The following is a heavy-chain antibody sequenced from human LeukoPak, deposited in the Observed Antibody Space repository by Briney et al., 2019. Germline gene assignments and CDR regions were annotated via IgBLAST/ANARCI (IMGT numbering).Heavy chain of an antibody. V-gene: IGHV3-9*01. CDR2: ISWNSGST. Sequence: PGGSLRLSCAASGFTFDDYAMHWVRQAPGKGLEWVSGISWNSGSTGYADSVKGRFTISRDNVKNSLYLQMNSLRAEDTALYYCAKDAYDSSGCHFDYWGQGTLVTVSS. CDR1: GFTFDDYA. CDR3: AKDAYDSSGCHFDY. D-gene: IGHD3-22*01. J-gene: IGHJ4*02.